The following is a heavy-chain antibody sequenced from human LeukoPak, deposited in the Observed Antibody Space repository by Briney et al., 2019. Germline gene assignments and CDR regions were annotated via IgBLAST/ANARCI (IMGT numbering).Heavy chain of an antibody. D-gene: IGHD2-2*01. CDR1: GFTFSSYE. V-gene: IGHV3-48*03. J-gene: IGHJ4*02. Sequence: GGSLRLSCAASGFTFSSYEMNWVRQAPGKGLEWVSYISSSGSTIYYADSVRGRFTISRDNAKNSLYLQMNSLRAEDTAVYYCAREGIVVVPGIDYWGQGTLVTVSS. CDR2: ISSSGSTI. CDR3: AREGIVVVPGIDY.